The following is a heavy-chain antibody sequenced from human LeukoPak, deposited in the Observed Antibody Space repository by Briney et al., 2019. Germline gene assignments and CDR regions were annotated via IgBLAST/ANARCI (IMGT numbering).Heavy chain of an antibody. D-gene: IGHD2-2*01. V-gene: IGHV1-69*06. Sequence: SVKVSCKASGGTFSSYAISWVRQAPGRGLEWMGGIIPIFGTANYAQKFQSRVTITADKSTSTAYMELSSLRSGDTAVYYCAREGMGYCSSTSCYGGVFYAFDIWGQGTMVTVSS. CDR2: IIPIFGTA. CDR1: GGTFSSYA. J-gene: IGHJ3*02. CDR3: AREGMGYCSSTSCYGGVFYAFDI.